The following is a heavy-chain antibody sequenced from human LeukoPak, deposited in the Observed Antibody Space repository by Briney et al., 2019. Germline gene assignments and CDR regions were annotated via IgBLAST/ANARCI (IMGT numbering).Heavy chain of an antibody. V-gene: IGHV3-30*18. Sequence: PGRSLRLSCAASGFTLSTCGMHWVRQAPGKGLEWVAMISHDGNSKQYADFAKGRFTISRDNSKNTLYLGMNSLRTEDTAVYHCAKDLYDNDWYNYFDPWGQGALVTVSS. D-gene: IGHD5-24*01. CDR2: ISHDGNSK. CDR1: GFTLSTCG. J-gene: IGHJ5*02. CDR3: AKDLYDNDWYNYFDP.